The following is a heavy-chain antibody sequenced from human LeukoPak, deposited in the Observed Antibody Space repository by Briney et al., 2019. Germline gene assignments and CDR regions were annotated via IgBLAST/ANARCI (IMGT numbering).Heavy chain of an antibody. D-gene: IGHD1-14*01. Sequence: PGGSLRLSCAASGFTFDSYAMTWVRQAPGKGLEWVSTISGSGGNTDYADSVKGRLTISRDNSRNTLYLQMNSLRAEDTAVYYCATRTRKGFIDYWGQGTLVTVSS. CDR3: ATRTRKGFIDY. J-gene: IGHJ4*02. CDR1: GFTFDSYA. V-gene: IGHV3-23*01. CDR2: ISGSGGNT.